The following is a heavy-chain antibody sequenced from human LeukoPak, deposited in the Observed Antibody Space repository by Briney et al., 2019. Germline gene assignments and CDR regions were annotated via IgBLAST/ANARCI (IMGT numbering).Heavy chain of an antibody. V-gene: IGHV1-24*01. CDR2: FDPEDVET. J-gene: IGHJ4*02. CDR1: GNTFTDLS. Sequence: ASVKVSCKVSGNTFTDLSMNWVRQAPGKGREWMGGFDPEDVETIYAQKFQGRVTMTEDTSTDTAYMDLSSVRPDDTAVYYCATDFYRGRQFDYWGQGTLVTVSS. D-gene: IGHD2/OR15-2a*01. CDR3: ATDFYRGRQFDY.